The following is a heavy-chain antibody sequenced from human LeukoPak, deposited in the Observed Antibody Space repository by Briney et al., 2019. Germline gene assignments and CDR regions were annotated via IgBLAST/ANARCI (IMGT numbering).Heavy chain of an antibody. CDR1: GGSFSGYY. J-gene: IGHJ4*02. V-gene: IGHV4-34*01. CDR2: INHSGST. Sequence: SETLSLTCAVYGGSFSGYYWTWIRQPPGKGLEWIGEINHSGSTNYNPSLKSRVTISVDTSKNQFSLKLSSVTAADTAVYYCARGGPWGSFDYWGQGTLVTVSS. D-gene: IGHD7-27*01. CDR3: ARGGPWGSFDY.